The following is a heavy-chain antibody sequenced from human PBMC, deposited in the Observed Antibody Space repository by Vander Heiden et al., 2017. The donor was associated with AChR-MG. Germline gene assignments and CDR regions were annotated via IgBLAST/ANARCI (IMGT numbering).Heavy chain of an antibody. D-gene: IGHD6-13*01. CDR1: GFTFDDYA. Sequence: EVQLVESGGGLVQPGRSPRLSCAASGFTFDDYAMPWGRQAPGKGLEWVLGISWNSGSIGYADSVKGRFTISRDNAKNSLYLQMNSLRAEDTALYYCAKAIGSSWSYWYFDLWGRGTLVTVSS. CDR3: AKAIGSSWSYWYFDL. V-gene: IGHV3-9*01. CDR2: ISWNSGSI. J-gene: IGHJ2*01.